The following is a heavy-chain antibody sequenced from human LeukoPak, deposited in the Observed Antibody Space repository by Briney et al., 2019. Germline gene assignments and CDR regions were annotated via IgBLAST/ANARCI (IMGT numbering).Heavy chain of an antibody. V-gene: IGHV3-48*03. CDR3: AKQQLSLGAFDI. Sequence: GGSLRLSCAASGFTFSSYEMNWVRQAPGKGLEWVSYISSSGSTIYYADSVRGRFTISRDNSKNTLYLQMNSLRAEDTAVYYCAKQQLSLGAFDIWGQGTMVTVSS. J-gene: IGHJ3*02. D-gene: IGHD6-13*01. CDR2: ISSSGSTI. CDR1: GFTFSSYE.